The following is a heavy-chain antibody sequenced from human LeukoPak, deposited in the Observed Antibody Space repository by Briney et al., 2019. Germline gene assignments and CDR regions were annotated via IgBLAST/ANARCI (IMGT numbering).Heavy chain of an antibody. J-gene: IGHJ5*02. CDR3: ARQGYYGSGSYLWFDP. Sequence: SETLSLTCTVSGGSISSGDYYWSWIRQLPGKGLEWIGYIYYSGSTYYNPSLKSRVTISVDTSKNQFSLKLSSVTAADTAVYYCARQGYYGSGSYLWFDPWGQGTLVTVSS. V-gene: IGHV4-30-4*08. D-gene: IGHD3-10*01. CDR2: IYYSGST. CDR1: GGSISSGDYY.